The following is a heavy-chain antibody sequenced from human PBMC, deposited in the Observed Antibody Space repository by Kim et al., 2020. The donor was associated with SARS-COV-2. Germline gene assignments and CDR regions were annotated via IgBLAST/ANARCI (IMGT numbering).Heavy chain of an antibody. Sequence: SETLSLTCAVYGGSFSGYYWSWIRQPPGKGLEWIGEINHSGSTNYNPSLKSRVTISVDTSKNQFSLKLSSVTAADTAVYYCARKATMIVASKWFDPWGQGTLVTVSS. CDR1: GGSFSGYY. D-gene: IGHD3-22*01. CDR2: INHSGST. V-gene: IGHV4-34*01. CDR3: ARKATMIVASKWFDP. J-gene: IGHJ5*02.